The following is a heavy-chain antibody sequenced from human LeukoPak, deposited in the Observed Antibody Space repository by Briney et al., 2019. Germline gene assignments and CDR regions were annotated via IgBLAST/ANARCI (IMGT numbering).Heavy chain of an antibody. CDR3: AKEGVTHFDY. CDR2: ISRSGNNT. V-gene: IGHV3-23*01. Sequence: GGSLRLSCAASGFTFSSYAMSWVRQAPGKGLEWVSAISRSGNNTYYTDSVRGRFTISRDNSKHTLYLQMNSLRAEDTALYYCAKEGVTHFDYWGQGTLVTVSS. CDR1: GFTFSSYA. J-gene: IGHJ4*02. D-gene: IGHD3-10*01.